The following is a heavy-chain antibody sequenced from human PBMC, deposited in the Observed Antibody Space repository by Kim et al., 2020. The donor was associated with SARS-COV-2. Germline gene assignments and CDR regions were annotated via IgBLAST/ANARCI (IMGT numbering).Heavy chain of an antibody. J-gene: IGHJ6*02. D-gene: IGHD5-12*01. CDR3: ARDEGGYDYSDYYGMDV. V-gene: IGHV3-11*01. Sequence: KGRLTISRDNAKNSLYLQMNSLRAEDTAVYYCARDEGGYDYSDYYGMDVWGQGTTVTVSS.